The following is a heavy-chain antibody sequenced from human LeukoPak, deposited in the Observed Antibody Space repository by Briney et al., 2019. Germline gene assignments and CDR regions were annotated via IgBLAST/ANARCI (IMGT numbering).Heavy chain of an antibody. V-gene: IGHV4-59*12. CDR2: IYYSGST. J-gene: IGHJ4*02. CDR3: AREKLLDGVAD. Sequence: PSETLSLTCTVSGDSISTFYWNWIRQPPGEGLEWIGHIYYSGSTNYNPSLKSRVTMSVDTSQNQISLKLSSVTAADTAVYYCAREKLLDGVADWGQGTLVTVSS. CDR1: GDSISTFY. D-gene: IGHD1-26*01.